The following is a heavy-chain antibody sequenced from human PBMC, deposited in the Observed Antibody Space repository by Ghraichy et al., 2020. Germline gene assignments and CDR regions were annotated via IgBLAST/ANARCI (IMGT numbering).Heavy chain of an antibody. D-gene: IGHD1-1*01. V-gene: IGHV3-23*01. J-gene: IGHJ4*02. Sequence: GGSLRLSCAASGFTFSTYAMSWVRQAPGKGLEWLSAISGSGVDTYYADSVKGRFTIFRDNSKNTLYLQMNSLRAGDTAVYYCATRELDPFDYWGQGTLVTVSS. CDR1: GFTFSTYA. CDR2: ISGSGVDT. CDR3: ATRELDPFDY.